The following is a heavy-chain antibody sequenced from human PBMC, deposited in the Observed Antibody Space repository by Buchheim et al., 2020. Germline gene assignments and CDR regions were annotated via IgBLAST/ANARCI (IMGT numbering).Heavy chain of an antibody. Sequence: AQLVESGGGVVQPGRSLRLSCADSGFTFSSFGMHWVRQAPGKGLVWVSRINSDGSTTTYADSVKGRFTISRDNAKNTLYLQMNSVRAEDTAVYYCARAVAPPGTDYWGQGTL. CDR1: GFTFSSFG. CDR2: INSDGSTT. D-gene: IGHD6-13*01. V-gene: IGHV3-74*02. CDR3: ARAVAPPGTDY. J-gene: IGHJ4*02.